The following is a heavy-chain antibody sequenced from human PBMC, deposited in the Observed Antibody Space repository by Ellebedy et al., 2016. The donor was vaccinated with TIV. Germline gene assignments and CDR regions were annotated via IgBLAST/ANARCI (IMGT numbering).Heavy chain of an antibody. CDR2: IDPSVGGT. D-gene: IGHD3-9*01. J-gene: IGHJ4*02. Sequence: ASVKVSCKASGYTFTRYYLHWVRQAPGQGLEWVGIIDPSVGGTNYPQRFQGRVTMTRDTSISTAYIELSRLRSDDTAVYYCAREDYDILTGPGEGFDYWGQGTLVTVSS. V-gene: IGHV1-46*01. CDR3: AREDYDILTGPGEGFDY. CDR1: GYTFTRYY.